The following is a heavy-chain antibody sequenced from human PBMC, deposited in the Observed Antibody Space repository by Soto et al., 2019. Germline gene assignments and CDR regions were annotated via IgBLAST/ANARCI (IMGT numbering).Heavy chain of an antibody. CDR3: ARAAPLFGEFRNNWFDP. V-gene: IGHV4-39*01. J-gene: IGHJ5*02. D-gene: IGHD3-10*02. Sequence: TSGTLSLTCTVSGGSISSSSYYWGWIRQPPGKGLEWIGSIYYSGSTYYNPSLKSRVTISVDTSKNQFSLKLSSVTAADTAVYYCARAAPLFGEFRNNWFDPWGQGTLVTVSS. CDR2: IYYSGST. CDR1: GGSISSSSYY.